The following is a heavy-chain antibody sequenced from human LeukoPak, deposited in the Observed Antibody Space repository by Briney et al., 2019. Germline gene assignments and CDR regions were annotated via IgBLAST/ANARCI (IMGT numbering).Heavy chain of an antibody. D-gene: IGHD3-22*01. J-gene: IGHJ4*02. CDR3: ARDPRYYYDSSGYYVY. Sequence: SVKVSCKASGGTFSSYAISWVRPAPGQGLEWMGRIIPILGIANYAQKFQGRVTITADKSTSTAYMELSSLRSEDTAVYYCARDPRYYYDSSGYYVYWGQGTLVTVSS. V-gene: IGHV1-69*04. CDR1: GGTFSSYA. CDR2: IIPILGIA.